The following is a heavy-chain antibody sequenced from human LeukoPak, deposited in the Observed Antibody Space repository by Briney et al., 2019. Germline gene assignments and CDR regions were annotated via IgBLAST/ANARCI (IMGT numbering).Heavy chain of an antibody. CDR2: ISGSGDNT. J-gene: IGHJ4*02. Sequence: GGSLRLSCAASGFTFSNNDMSWVRQAPGKGLEWVSAISGSGDNTNYVDSVKGRFTISRDNAKNRLFLQMNSLRVEDTAIYYCARRGSYFGGFDYWGQGTLVSVPS. CDR3: ARRGSYFGGFDY. D-gene: IGHD1-26*01. V-gene: IGHV3-23*01. CDR1: GFTFSNND.